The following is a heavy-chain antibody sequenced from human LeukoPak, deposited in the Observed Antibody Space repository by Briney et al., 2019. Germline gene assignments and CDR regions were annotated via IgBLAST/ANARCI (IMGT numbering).Heavy chain of an antibody. CDR1: GGSFSTYY. CDR3: ARISSSNWYNERGAFDV. V-gene: IGHV4-34*01. J-gene: IGHJ3*01. Sequence: SETLSLTCAVYGGSFSTYYWTWIRQPPGKGLEWIGEINHRGSTNYNPSLKSRVTISVDTSKNQFSLKLRSVTAADTAVYYCARISSSNWYNERGAFDVWGQGTMVTVSS. CDR2: INHRGST. D-gene: IGHD6-13*01.